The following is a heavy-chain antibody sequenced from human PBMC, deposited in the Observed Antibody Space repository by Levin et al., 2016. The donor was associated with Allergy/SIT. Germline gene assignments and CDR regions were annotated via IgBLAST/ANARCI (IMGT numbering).Heavy chain of an antibody. D-gene: IGHD1/OR15-1a*01. Sequence: SLKISCAASGFSLDDFAMHWVRQAPGKGLEWVSGIDWNGGYIKYADSVKGRFTISRDSAKNSLYLQMNSLRPGDTAFYYCVKDISTGTTNTYFDSWGPGTLVTVSS. J-gene: IGHJ4*02. CDR1: GFSLDDFA. V-gene: IGHV3-9*01. CDR2: IDWNGGYI. CDR3: VKDISTGTTNTYFDS.